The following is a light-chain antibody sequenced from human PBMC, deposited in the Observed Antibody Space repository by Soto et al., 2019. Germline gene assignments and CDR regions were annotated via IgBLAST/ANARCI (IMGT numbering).Light chain of an antibody. CDR2: DAS. Sequence: DIQMTQSPSTLSASVGDRVTITCRASQSISTRLAWYQQKPGKAPKLLIYDASSLESGVPSRFSGSASGTEFTLTISSLQPGDVGIYSCQQYHTWPPITFGQGTRLEIK. CDR1: QSISTR. CDR3: QQYHTWPPIT. V-gene: IGKV1-5*01. J-gene: IGKJ5*01.